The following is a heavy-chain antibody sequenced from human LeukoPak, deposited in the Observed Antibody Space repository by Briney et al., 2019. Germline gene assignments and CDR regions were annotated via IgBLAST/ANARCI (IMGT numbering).Heavy chain of an antibody. D-gene: IGHD3-22*01. CDR2: INWNGDST. Sequence: GGSLRLSCAVSGFTVSGNYMSWVRQAPGKGLEWVSGINWNGDSTGHADSVKGRFTLSRDNAKNSLYLQMNSLRADDTVLYYCARGGYYDNSGASDYWGQGTLVSVSS. CDR1: GFTVSGNY. CDR3: ARGGYYDNSGASDY. J-gene: IGHJ4*02. V-gene: IGHV3-20*04.